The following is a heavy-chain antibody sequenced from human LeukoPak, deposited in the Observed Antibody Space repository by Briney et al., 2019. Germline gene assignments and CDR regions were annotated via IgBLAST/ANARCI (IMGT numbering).Heavy chain of an antibody. D-gene: IGHD3-10*01. CDR2: IYGSGTI. J-gene: IGHJ5*02. V-gene: IGHV4-4*07. CDR3: ARDSGTTGEVKFDP. Sequence: SETLSLTCTVSGGSISSYYWSWIRQPAGKGLEWIGRIYGSGTITYNPSLTSRVSMSVDTSRNQFSLNLRYVTAADTAVYYCARDSGTTGEVKFDPWGQGALVTVSS. CDR1: GGSISSYY.